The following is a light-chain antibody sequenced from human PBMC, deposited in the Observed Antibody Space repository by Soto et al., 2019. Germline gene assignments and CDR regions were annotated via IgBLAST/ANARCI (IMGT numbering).Light chain of an antibody. J-gene: IGLJ1*01. V-gene: IGLV2-14*01. CDR2: DVS. CDR3: SSYTSQSSSTYG. CDR1: SSDVGGYNY. Sequence: QSALTQPASVSGSPGQSVTISCTGTSSDVGGYNYVSWYQQHPGKAPKLMIYDVSNRPSGVSNRFSGSKSGNTASLTISGLQAEYDSDYYCSSYTSQSSSTYGLGTGTKLTV.